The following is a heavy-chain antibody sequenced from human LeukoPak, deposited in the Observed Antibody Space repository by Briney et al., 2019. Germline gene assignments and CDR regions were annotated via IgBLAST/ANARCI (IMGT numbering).Heavy chain of an antibody. J-gene: IGHJ6*03. CDR1: GFTFSSYW. CDR3: AKDGGVRGPDYYYYMDV. V-gene: IGHV3-30*02. CDR2: IRYNGNNK. D-gene: IGHD3-10*01. Sequence: GGSLRLSCAASGFTFSSYWMRWARQAPGKGLEWVAFIRYNGNNKYYADSVKGRFTISRDTSKNTLYLQMYSLRSEDTAVYYCAKDGGVRGPDYYYYMDVWGKGTTVTISS.